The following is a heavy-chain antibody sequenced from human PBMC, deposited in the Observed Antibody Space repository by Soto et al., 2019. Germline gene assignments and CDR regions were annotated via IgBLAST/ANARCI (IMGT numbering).Heavy chain of an antibody. D-gene: IGHD6-13*01. CDR3: ARGPPSHIAAAGKYNWFDP. CDR2: IYHSGST. Sequence: PSETLSLTCAVSGGSISSGGYSWSWIRQPPGKGLEWIGYIYHSGSTYYNPSLKSRVTISVDRSKNQFSLKLSSVTAADTAVYYCARGPPSHIAAAGKYNWFDPWGQGTLVTVS. V-gene: IGHV4-30-2*01. J-gene: IGHJ5*02. CDR1: GGSISSGGYS.